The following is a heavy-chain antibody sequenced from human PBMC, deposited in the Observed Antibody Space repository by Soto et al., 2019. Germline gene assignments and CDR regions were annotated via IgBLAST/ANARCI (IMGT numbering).Heavy chain of an antibody. D-gene: IGHD1-20*01. CDR2: VFYTGFT. J-gene: IGHJ4*02. CDR3: ATSQKGYNWNYFDH. Sequence: SETLSLTCAVSGGSISGSYYYWAWLRQSPGKGPEWIGSVFYTGFTSYNPSLESRVSVSVDTSKSQFSLKLSAVTAADTAVYYCATSQKGYNWNYFDHWGQGALVTVS. V-gene: IGHV4-39*01. CDR1: GGSISGSYYY.